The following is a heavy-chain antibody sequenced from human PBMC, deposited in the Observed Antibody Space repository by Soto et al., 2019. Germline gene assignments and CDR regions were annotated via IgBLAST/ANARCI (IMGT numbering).Heavy chain of an antibody. CDR1: GYTFTGYY. J-gene: IGHJ5*02. D-gene: IGHD1-7*01. V-gene: IGHV1-2*04. CDR3: ARGTGTTRTNCFDP. CDR2: INPNSGGT. Sequence: ASVKVSCKASGYTFTGYYMHWLRQAPGQGLEWMGWINPNSGGTNYAQKFQGWVTMTRDTSISTAYMELSRLRSDDTAVYYCARGTGTTRTNCFDPWGQGTLVTVSS.